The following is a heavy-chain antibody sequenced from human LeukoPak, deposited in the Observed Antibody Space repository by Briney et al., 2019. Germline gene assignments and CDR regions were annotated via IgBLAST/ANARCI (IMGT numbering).Heavy chain of an antibody. V-gene: IGHV3-7*01. CDR1: GFTFSSYW. J-gene: IGHJ4*02. Sequence: GGSLRLSCAASGFTFSSYWMSWVRQAPGKGLEWVANIKQDGSEKYYVDSVKGRFTISRDNAKNSLYLQMNSLRAEDTAVYYCARGPGLRFLEWFDYWGQGTLVTVSS. D-gene: IGHD3-3*01. CDR3: ARGPGLRFLEWFDY. CDR2: IKQDGSEK.